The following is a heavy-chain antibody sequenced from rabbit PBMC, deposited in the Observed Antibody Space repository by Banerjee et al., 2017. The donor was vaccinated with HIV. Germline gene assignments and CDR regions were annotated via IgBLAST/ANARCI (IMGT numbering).Heavy chain of an antibody. CDR1: GFDLSSYYY. J-gene: IGHJ3*01. CDR3: ARAPLYATASGYYPTRLDL. V-gene: IGHV1S40*01. D-gene: IGHD1-1*01. CDR2: ITTDNVGP. Sequence: QSLEESRGGLVKPGASLTLTCTASGFDLSSYYYMCWVRQAPGKGLEWIGCITTDNVGPWYASWAKGRFTISKASSTTVTLQMTSLTAADTATYFCARAPLYATASGYYPTRLDLWGPGTLVTVS.